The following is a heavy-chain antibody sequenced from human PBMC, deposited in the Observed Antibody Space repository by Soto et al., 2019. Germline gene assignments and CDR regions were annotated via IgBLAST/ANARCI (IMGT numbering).Heavy chain of an antibody. CDR1: SGSISSSNW. J-gene: IGHJ4*02. D-gene: IGHD6-13*01. Sequence: SETLSLTCAVSSGSISSSNWWSWVRQPPGKGLEWIGEIYHSGSTNYNPSLKSRVTISVDTSKNQFSLTLSSVTAADTAVYYWAGDGISEDSRCYWGQRT. CDR2: IYHSGST. V-gene: IGHV4-4*02. CDR3: AGDGISEDSRCY.